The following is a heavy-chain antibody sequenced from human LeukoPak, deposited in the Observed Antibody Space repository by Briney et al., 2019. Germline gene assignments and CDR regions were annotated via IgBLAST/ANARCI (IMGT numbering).Heavy chain of an antibody. CDR1: GGSISSGGYS. CDR2: IYHSGST. J-gene: IGHJ3*02. V-gene: IGHV4-30-2*01. CDR3: ARGAPYYYDSSGYSGAFDI. D-gene: IGHD3-22*01. Sequence: SETLSLTCTVSGGSISSGGYSWSWIRQPPGKGLEWIGYIYHSGSTYYNPSLKSRVTISVDRSKNQFSLKLSSVTAADTAVYYCARGAPYYYDSSGYSGAFDIWGQGTMVTVSS.